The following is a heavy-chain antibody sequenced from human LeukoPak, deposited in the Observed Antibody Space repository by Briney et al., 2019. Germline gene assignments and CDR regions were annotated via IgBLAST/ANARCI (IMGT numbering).Heavy chain of an antibody. Sequence: SETLSLTCTVSGGSISSYYWSWIRQPPGKGLEWIGYIYYSGSTNYNPSLKSRVTISVDTSKNQFSLKLSSVTAADTAVYYCARHESNYYYYGMDVWGQGTTVTVFS. CDR3: ARHESNYYYYGMDV. J-gene: IGHJ6*02. CDR2: IYYSGST. CDR1: GGSISSYY. D-gene: IGHD6-6*01. V-gene: IGHV4-59*08.